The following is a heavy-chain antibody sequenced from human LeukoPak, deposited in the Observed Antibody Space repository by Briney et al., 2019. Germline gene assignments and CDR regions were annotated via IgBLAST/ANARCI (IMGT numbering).Heavy chain of an antibody. Sequence: GGSLRLSCAASGFTFSSYAMHWVRQAPGKGLEWVAVISYDGSNKYYADSVKGRFTISRDNSKNTLYLQMNSLRAEDTAVYYCARHDAGKTGVIPAYFDYWGQGTLVTVSS. J-gene: IGHJ4*02. CDR1: GFTFSSYA. CDR3: ARHDAGKTGVIPAYFDY. V-gene: IGHV3-30-3*01. D-gene: IGHD2-8*01. CDR2: ISYDGSNK.